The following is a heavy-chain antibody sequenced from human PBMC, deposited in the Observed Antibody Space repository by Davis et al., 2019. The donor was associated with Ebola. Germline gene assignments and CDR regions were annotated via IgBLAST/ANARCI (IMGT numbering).Heavy chain of an antibody. D-gene: IGHD3-10*01. J-gene: IGHJ6*02. CDR2: VKSKTDGGTT. CDR3: ATWSGAV. V-gene: IGHV3-15*01. Sequence: GESLKISCAASGFTFSNVWMTWVRQAPGKGLECVGRVKSKTDGGTTDYAAPVKGRFTISRDDSTNTLYQQMNSLQTEDTAVYYCATWSGAVWGQGTTVTVSS. CDR1: GFTFSNVW.